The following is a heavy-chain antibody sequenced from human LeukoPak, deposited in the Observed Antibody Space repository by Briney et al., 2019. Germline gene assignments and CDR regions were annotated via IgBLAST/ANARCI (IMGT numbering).Heavy chain of an antibody. Sequence: GGSQRLSCEASGFTFSSYNMNWVSQAPRKGLEWVSSISSGSRYIYYADSVKGRFTISRHNAKNSLYLQMNSLRAEDTALYYCARGGSYEEAFDYWGQGTLVTVSS. CDR2: ISSGSRYI. V-gene: IGHV3-21*01. CDR3: ARGGSYEEAFDY. J-gene: IGHJ4*02. D-gene: IGHD5-12*01. CDR1: GFTFSSYN.